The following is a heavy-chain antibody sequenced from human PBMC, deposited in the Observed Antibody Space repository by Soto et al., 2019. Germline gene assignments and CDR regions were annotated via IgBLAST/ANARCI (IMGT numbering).Heavy chain of an antibody. J-gene: IGHJ4*02. CDR2: IKTATGDA. V-gene: IGHV1-3*04. D-gene: IGHD2-15*01. Sequence: QVQLVQSGAEVQKPGASVKVSCKASGYTFTYYALHWVRQAPGQRLEWMGWIKTATGDATYSENFRARVTITRDTSASTAYMELISLRSGDTAVYYCAATPTPLGSIDYWGQGTLVTVSS. CDR1: GYTFTYYA. CDR3: AATPTPLGSIDY.